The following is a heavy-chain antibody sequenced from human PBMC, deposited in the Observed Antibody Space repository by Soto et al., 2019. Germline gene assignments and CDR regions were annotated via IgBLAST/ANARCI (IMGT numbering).Heavy chain of an antibody. CDR2: IYYNGST. CDR1: GASIGSGDYY. Sequence: SETLPLTCTVSGASIGSGDYYWSWIRQPPGKGLEWIGYIYYNGSTYCNPSLKSRVSISVDTSQNQLSLRVSSVTAADTAVYYCARGQGRRESYYYYYGMDVWGQGTTVTVSS. V-gene: IGHV4-30-4*01. CDR3: ARGQGRRESYYYYYGMDV. J-gene: IGHJ6*02.